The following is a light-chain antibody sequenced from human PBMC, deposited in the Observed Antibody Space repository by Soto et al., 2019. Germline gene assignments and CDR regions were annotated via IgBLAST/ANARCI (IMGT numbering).Light chain of an antibody. Sequence: QSVLTQPASVSGSPGQSITISCTAASTDVGDYYFVSWYQHHPGKAPKLIIYEVSNRPSGVSHRFSASASGSTASLTISGLQADDEADYYCGSYTNTTYVFGTGTKVTVL. CDR3: GSYTNTTYV. CDR1: STDVGDYYF. CDR2: EVS. V-gene: IGLV2-14*01. J-gene: IGLJ1*01.